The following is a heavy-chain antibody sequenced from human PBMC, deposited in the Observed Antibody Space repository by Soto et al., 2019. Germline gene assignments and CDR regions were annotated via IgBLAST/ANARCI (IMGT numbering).Heavy chain of an antibody. CDR1: GFTFSSYS. Sequence: PGGSLRLSCAASGFTFSSYSMNWVRQAPGKGLEWVSSISSSSSYVYYADSVKGRFTISRDNAKNSLYLQMNSLRAEDTAVYYCARATHLYSSSSPDCWGQGTLVTVSS. J-gene: IGHJ4*02. CDR3: ARATHLYSSSSPDC. CDR2: ISSSSSYV. V-gene: IGHV3-21*01. D-gene: IGHD6-6*01.